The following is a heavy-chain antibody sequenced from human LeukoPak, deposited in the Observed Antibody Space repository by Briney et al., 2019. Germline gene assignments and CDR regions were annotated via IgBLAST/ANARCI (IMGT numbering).Heavy chain of an antibody. CDR3: ARDIGWTKGPFDY. V-gene: IGHV4-38-2*01. CDR1: GYSISSGYF. Sequence: ASETLSLTCEVSGYSISSGYFWAWIRQSPGKGLEVIAGIFHDGRTYYNPSVQSRVTISVDTFRNRFSLKPKSVTAADAAVYYCARDIGWTKGPFDYWGQGTLVTVSS. J-gene: IGHJ4*02. CDR2: IFHDGRT. D-gene: IGHD2-15*01.